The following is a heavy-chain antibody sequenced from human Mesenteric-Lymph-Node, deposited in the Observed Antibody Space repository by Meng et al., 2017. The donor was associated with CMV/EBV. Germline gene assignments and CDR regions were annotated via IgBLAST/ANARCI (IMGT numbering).Heavy chain of an antibody. CDR1: GFALSTSGVV. V-gene: IGHV2-5*02. D-gene: IGHD2-2*02. CDR3: AHLPPIYESGFDY. CDR2: IYWDDDK. J-gene: IGHJ4*02. Sequence: FPGFALSTSGVVVGWIRQPPGNALEWLAFIYWDDDKSYSPSLKTRRTIKKDTSKNQVVLTMTNMDPVDTATYYCAHLPPIYESGFDYWGQGTLVTVSS.